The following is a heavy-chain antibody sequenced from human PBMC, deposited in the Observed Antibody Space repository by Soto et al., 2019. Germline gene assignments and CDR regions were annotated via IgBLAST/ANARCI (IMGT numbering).Heavy chain of an antibody. CDR2: IIPILGIA. V-gene: IGHV1-69*02. J-gene: IGHJ4*02. D-gene: IGHD3-22*01. CDR1: GGTFSSYT. CDR3: ARVSLDSSGYYHFDY. Sequence: QVQLVQSGAEVKKPGSSVKVSCKASGGTFSSYTISWVRQAPGHGLEWMGRIIPILGIANYAQKFQGRVTITADKSTSTACLELSSLRSEDTAVYYCARVSLDSSGYYHFDYWGQGTLVTVSS.